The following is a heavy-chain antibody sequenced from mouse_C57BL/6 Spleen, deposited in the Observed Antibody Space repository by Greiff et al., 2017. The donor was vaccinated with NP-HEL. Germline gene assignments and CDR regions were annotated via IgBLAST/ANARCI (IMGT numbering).Heavy chain of an antibody. D-gene: IGHD1-1*01. J-gene: IGHJ3*01. CDR2: IWSGGST. CDR1: GFSLTSYG. V-gene: IGHV2-2*01. CDR3: AFSITTAGPWFAY. Sequence: QVQLQQSGPGLVQPSQSLSITCTVSGFSLTSYGVHWVRQSPGKGLEWLGVIWSGGSTDYNAAFISRLSISKDNSKSHVFFKMNSLQADDTAIYYCAFSITTAGPWFAYWGQGTLVTVSA.